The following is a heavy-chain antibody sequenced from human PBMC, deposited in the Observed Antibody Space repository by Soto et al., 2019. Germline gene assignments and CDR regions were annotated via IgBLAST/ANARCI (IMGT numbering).Heavy chain of an antibody. CDR3: ARGRGLIIVPAAIGPTGYYGMDV. J-gene: IGHJ6*02. CDR2: IAAYNGNT. V-gene: IGHV1-18*01. D-gene: IGHD2-2*02. CDR1: GYTFTSYG. Sequence: ASVKVSCKASGYTFTSYGVSWVRQAPGQGLQWMGWIAAYNGNTDYAREFQGRVTMTTDTSTSTAYMDLRSLRSEDTAVYYCARGRGLIIVPAAIGPTGYYGMDVWGQGTTVTVSS.